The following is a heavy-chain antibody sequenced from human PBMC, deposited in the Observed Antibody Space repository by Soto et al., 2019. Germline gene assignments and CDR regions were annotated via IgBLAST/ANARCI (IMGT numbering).Heavy chain of an antibody. D-gene: IGHD6-19*01. CDR3: ASPRAVAGDYYYYGMDV. V-gene: IGHV1-46*01. CDR1: GGTFSSYA. J-gene: IGHJ6*02. Sequence: ASVKVSCKASGGTFSSYAISWVRQAPGQGLEWMGGINPSGGSTSYAQKFQGRVTMTRDTSTSTVYMELSSLRSEDTAVYYCASPRAVAGDYYYYGMDVWGQGTTVTVSS. CDR2: INPSGGST.